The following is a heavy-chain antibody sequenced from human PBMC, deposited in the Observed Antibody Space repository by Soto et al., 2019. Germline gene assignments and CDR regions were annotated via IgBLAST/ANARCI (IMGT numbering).Heavy chain of an antibody. CDR3: ARDGHRGPSDAFDV. Sequence: EVQLVESGGGLVQPGGSLRLYCTASGFSSSNYEMNWIRQAPGKGLEWVSHISTTGTSPYYADSVRGRFTVSRDTANNSIYLQMNSLRAEDTALYYCARDGHRGPSDAFDVWGQGTMVTVSS. V-gene: IGHV3-48*03. D-gene: IGHD3-10*01. CDR1: GFSSSNYE. CDR2: ISTTGTSP. J-gene: IGHJ3*01.